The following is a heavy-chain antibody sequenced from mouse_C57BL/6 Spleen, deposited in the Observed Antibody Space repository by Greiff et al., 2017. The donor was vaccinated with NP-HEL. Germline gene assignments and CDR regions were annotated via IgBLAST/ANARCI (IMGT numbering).Heavy chain of an antibody. Sequence: EVQLVESGGGLVKPGGSLKLSCAASGFTFSDYGMHWVRQAPEKGLEWVAYISSGSSTIYYADTVKGRFTISRDNAKNTLFLQMTSLRSEDTAMYYCARGELGLYFDYWGQGTTLTVSS. CDR2: ISSGSSTI. CDR1: GFTFSDYG. V-gene: IGHV5-17*01. J-gene: IGHJ2*01. CDR3: ARGELGLYFDY. D-gene: IGHD4-1*01.